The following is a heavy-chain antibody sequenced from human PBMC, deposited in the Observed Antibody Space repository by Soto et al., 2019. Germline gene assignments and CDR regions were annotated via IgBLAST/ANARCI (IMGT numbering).Heavy chain of an antibody. CDR3: ARDNDVLTGYFFDN. V-gene: IGHV1-18*01. J-gene: IGHJ4*02. CDR1: GYIFTNYA. D-gene: IGHD3-9*01. CDR2: ISGYHGDPNT. Sequence: QVQLVQSGAEVRKPGASVKVSCKTSGYIFTNYAISWVRQAPGQGPEWMGWISGYHGDPNTHYSQKFQGRLTMTTDMSTPTAYMELRSLASDDTAVYYCARDNDVLTGYFFDNWGQGTLVTVSS.